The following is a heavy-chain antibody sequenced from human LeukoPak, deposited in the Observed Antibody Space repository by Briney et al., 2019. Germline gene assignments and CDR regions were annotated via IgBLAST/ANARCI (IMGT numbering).Heavy chain of an antibody. J-gene: IGHJ6*02. CDR1: GGSFSGYY. D-gene: IGHD3-10*01. CDR3: ARFTMVRGVRYYYYGMDV. CDR2: INHSGST. Sequence: PSETLSLTCAVYGGSFSGYYWSWIRQPPGKGLEWIGEINHSGSTNYNPSLKSRVTISVETSKKQFSLKLSSVTAADTAVYYCARFTMVRGVRYYYYGMDVWGQGTTVTVSS. V-gene: IGHV4-34*01.